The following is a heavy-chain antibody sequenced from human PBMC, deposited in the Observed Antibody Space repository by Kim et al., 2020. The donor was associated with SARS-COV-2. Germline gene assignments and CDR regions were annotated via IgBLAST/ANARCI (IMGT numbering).Heavy chain of an antibody. CDR2: ISYDGTNK. D-gene: IGHD6-19*01. V-gene: IGHV3-30-3*01. Sequence: GGSLRLSCAASGFTFRYYALNWVRQAPGKGPEWVSVISYDGTNKYYADSVRGRFTISRDNYKDTLYLHMNSLRIDYTGLYCCATDLAQWLASRYFYGMDVWGQGTTVTVSS. J-gene: IGHJ6*02. CDR1: GFTFRYYA. CDR3: ATDLAQWLASRYFYGMDV.